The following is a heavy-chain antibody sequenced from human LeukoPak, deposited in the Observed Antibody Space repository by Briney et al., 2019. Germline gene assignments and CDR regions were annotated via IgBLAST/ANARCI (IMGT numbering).Heavy chain of an antibody. CDR3: AKMTIHGESVV. D-gene: IGHD4-17*01. J-gene: IGHJ4*02. CDR2: IYYTGRT. V-gene: IGHV4-59*01. Sequence: PSGTLSLTCTVSGCPLITYLWNWLRQPPGKGLEWIGYIYYTGRTNYNPSFKSRFTISIDTSKSQFSLTLTSVTAADTAVYYCAKMTIHGESVVWGQGRLVTVSS. CDR1: GCPLITYL.